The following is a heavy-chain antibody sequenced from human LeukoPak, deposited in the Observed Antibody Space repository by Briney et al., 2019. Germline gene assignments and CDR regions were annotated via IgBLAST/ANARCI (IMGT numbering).Heavy chain of an antibody. Sequence: ASVKVSCKASGYTFTSYGISWVRQAPGQGLEWMGWISAYNGNTNYAQKFQGRVTITADKSTSTAYMELSSLRSEDTAVYYCARDESGGGYFDYWGQGTLVTVSS. CDR1: GYTFTSYG. CDR3: ARDESGGGYFDY. J-gene: IGHJ4*02. D-gene: IGHD3-22*01. V-gene: IGHV1-18*01. CDR2: ISAYNGNT.